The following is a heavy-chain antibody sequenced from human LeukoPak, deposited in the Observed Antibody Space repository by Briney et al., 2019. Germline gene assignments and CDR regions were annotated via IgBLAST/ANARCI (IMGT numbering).Heavy chain of an antibody. CDR1: GFTFSNYA. V-gene: IGHV3-23*01. D-gene: IGHD6-25*01. CDR2: ITSGGGTT. Sequence: GGSLRHSCAASGFTFSNYAMSWVRQAPGKALEWVSAITSGGGTTYYAGSVKGRFTISRDNSKNTLYLQMNSLRAEDTAVYYCARDPPRAAWVFDYWGQGTLVSVSS. CDR3: ARDPPRAAWVFDY. J-gene: IGHJ4*02.